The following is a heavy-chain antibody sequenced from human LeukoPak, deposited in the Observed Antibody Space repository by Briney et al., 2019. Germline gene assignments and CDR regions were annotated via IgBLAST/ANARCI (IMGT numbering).Heavy chain of an antibody. J-gene: IGHJ1*01. CDR2: ISDNSVYI. CDR3: ATPAAGPRAEYSQH. Sequence: GGSLRLSCGASGFTFSSYSMNWVRQAPGKGLEWVSSISDNSVYIYSADSVKGRFATSRDNAKNSLYLQMNSLRAEDTAVYYCATPAAGPRAEYSQHWGQGTLVTVSS. CDR1: GFTFSSYS. D-gene: IGHD6-13*01. V-gene: IGHV3-21*01.